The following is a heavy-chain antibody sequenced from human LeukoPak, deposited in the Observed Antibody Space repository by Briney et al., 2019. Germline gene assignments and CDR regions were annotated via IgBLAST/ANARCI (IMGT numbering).Heavy chain of an antibody. J-gene: IGHJ4*02. CDR1: GFSLSTSGMR. CDR3: AQAPLGGFFDY. Sequence: SGPTLVNPTQTLTLTCTFSGFSLSTSGMRVSWIRQPPGKALEWLARIDWDDDKFYSTSLKTRLTISKDTSKNQVVLTMTNMDPVDTATYYCAQAPLGGFFDYWGQGTLVTVSS. V-gene: IGHV2-70*04. D-gene: IGHD2-15*01. CDR2: IDWDDDK.